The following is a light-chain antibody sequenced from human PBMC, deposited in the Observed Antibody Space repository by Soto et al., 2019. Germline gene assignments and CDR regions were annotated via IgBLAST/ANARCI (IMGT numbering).Light chain of an antibody. Sequence: QSVLTQPASVSGSPGQSITISCSGTSSNIGGYNVVSWYQQHPGKAPKVIVYEGIKRPSGVSDRFSGSTSGSTVSLTISGLQAEDEAEYYCCSYVGATTYVFGSGTKLTVL. CDR2: EGI. CDR1: SSNIGGYNV. J-gene: IGLJ1*01. V-gene: IGLV2-23*01. CDR3: CSYVGATTYV.